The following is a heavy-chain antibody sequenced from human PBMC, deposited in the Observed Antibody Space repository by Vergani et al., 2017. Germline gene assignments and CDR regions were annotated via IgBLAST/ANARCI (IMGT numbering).Heavy chain of an antibody. CDR3: AKGGWNYWFDS. J-gene: IGHJ5*01. V-gene: IGHV3-23*01. D-gene: IGHD1-1*01. CDR2: INNNGGST. CDR1: GFTFNSYA. Sequence: QLLESGGGLIQPGGSLRLSCAASGFTFNSYAMTWVRQAPGKGLVWVSGINNNGGSTYYADSVKGRFTISRDNSKSTLYLQMNSLRAEDTAIYYCAKGGWNYWFDSWGQGTLVIVS.